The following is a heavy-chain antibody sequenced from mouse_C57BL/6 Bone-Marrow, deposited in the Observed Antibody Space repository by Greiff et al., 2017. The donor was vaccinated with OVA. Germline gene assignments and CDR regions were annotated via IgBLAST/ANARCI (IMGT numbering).Heavy chain of an antibody. CDR2: IDPSDSYT. CDR3: ARGTVVPVMDY. D-gene: IGHD1-1*01. V-gene: IGHV1-50*01. CDR1: GSTFTSYW. J-gene: IGHJ4*01. Sequence: QVQLQQPGAELVKPGASVKLSCKASGSTFTSYWMPWVKQRPGQGLEWIGEIDPSDSYTNYNQKFKGKATLTVDTSSSTAYMPLSSLTSEDSAVYYCARGTVVPVMDYWGQGTSVTVSS.